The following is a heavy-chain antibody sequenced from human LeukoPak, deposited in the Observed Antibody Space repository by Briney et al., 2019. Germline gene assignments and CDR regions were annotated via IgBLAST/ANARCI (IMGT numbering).Heavy chain of an antibody. V-gene: IGHV1-46*01. D-gene: IGHD3-22*01. J-gene: IGHJ4*02. CDR1: GYAFITYY. CDR3: ARGAPPTYYDSRGYLDY. Sequence: GASVKVSCKASGYAFITYYIYWVRQAPGQGLECVGIINPSSGGTNYAQKFQDRVTVTTDMSTTTVYMELSSLTSEDTAVYYCARGAPPTYYDSRGYLDYWGQGTQVTVSS. CDR2: INPSSGGT.